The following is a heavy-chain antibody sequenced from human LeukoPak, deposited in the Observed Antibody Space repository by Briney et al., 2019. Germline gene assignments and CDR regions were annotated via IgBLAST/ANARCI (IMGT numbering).Heavy chain of an antibody. CDR2: IYTSGST. D-gene: IGHD4-11*01. CDR1: GGSINSYY. J-gene: IGHJ6*03. Sequence: SETLSLTCTVSGGSINSYYWSWIRQPAGKGLEWIGRIYTSGSTNYNPSLKSRVTISVDKSKNQFSLKLSSVTAADTAVYYCARAIDYSNYGYYYYYMDVWGEGTTVTVSS. CDR3: ARAIDYSNYGYYYYYMDV. V-gene: IGHV4-4*07.